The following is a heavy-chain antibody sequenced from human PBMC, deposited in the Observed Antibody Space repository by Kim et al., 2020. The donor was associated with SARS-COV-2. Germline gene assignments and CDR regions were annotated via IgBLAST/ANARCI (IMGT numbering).Heavy chain of an antibody. J-gene: IGHJ2*01. V-gene: IGHV4-59*01. CDR1: GGSISSYY. CDR2: IYYSGST. CDR3: ARDHREWLQYTANWYFDL. Sequence: SETLSLTCTVSGGSISSYYWSWIRQPPGKGLEWIGYIYYSGSTNYNPSLKSQVTISVDTSKNQFSLKLSSVTAADTAVCYCARDHREWLQYTANWYFDLWGRGTLVTVSS. D-gene: IGHD3-3*01.